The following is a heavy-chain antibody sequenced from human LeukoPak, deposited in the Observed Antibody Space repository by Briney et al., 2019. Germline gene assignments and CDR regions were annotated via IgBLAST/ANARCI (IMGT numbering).Heavy chain of an antibody. J-gene: IGHJ4*02. CDR1: GLTVSSNY. Sequence: PGGSLRLSCAASGLTVSSNYMSWVRQAPGKGLEWVSVIYSGGSTYYADSVKGRFTISRDNSKNTLYLQMNSLRVEDTAVYYCATLYSYGYFDYWGQGTLVTVSS. D-gene: IGHD5-18*01. CDR2: IYSGGST. V-gene: IGHV3-53*01. CDR3: ATLYSYGYFDY.